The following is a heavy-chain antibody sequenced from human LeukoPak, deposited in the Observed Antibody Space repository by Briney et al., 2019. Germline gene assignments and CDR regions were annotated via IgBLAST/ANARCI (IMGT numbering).Heavy chain of an antibody. Sequence: PSETLSLTCAVYGGSFSGYYWSWIRQPPGKGLEWIGEINHSGSTNYNPSLKSRVTISVDTSKNQFSLKLSSVTAADTAVYYCARGVVAAAGRTFDFWGQGTLVTVSS. J-gene: IGHJ4*02. D-gene: IGHD6-13*01. V-gene: IGHV4-34*01. CDR3: ARGVVAAAGRTFDF. CDR2: INHSGST. CDR1: GGSFSGYY.